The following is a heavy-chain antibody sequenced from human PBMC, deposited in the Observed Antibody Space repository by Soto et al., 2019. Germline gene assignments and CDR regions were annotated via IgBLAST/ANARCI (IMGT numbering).Heavy chain of an antibody. CDR3: ARVTYSSSAAPFRYYGMDV. V-gene: IGHV3-33*01. D-gene: IGHD6-6*01. Sequence: QVQLVESGGGVVQPGRSLRLSCAASGFTFRSYGMHWVRQAPGKGLEWVAVIWYDGGNKHYADSAKGRFTISRDNSKNTLYLQMKSLRAEDTAVYYCARVTYSSSAAPFRYYGMDVWGQGTTVTVSS. CDR2: IWYDGGNK. CDR1: GFTFRSYG. J-gene: IGHJ6*02.